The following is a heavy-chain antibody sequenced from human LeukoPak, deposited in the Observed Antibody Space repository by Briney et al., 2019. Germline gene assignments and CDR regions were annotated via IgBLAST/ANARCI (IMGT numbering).Heavy chain of an antibody. V-gene: IGHV3-23*01. Sequence: PGGSLRLSCAASGFTFSSYAMSWVRQAPGKGLEWVSAISGSGGSTYYADSVKGRFTISRDNSKNTLYLQMNSLRAEDTAVYYCAKDGDDSSGQTFYYYYYMDVWGKGTTVTVSS. CDR1: GFTFSSYA. D-gene: IGHD3-22*01. J-gene: IGHJ6*03. CDR3: AKDGDDSSGQTFYYYYYMDV. CDR2: ISGSGGST.